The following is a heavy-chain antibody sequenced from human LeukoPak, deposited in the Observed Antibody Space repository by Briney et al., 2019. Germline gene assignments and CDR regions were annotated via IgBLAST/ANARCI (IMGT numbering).Heavy chain of an antibody. CDR1: GFTFSDYY. CDR2: VGGSGSLI. Sequence: PGGSLRLSCAASGFTFSDYYMNWIRQAPGKGLEWVASVGGSGSLIFYADSVKGRFTISRDNAKNSLYLQMNSLRPDDTAFNYCANSRPDSYIDSWGQGTLVTVST. D-gene: IGHD1-14*01. CDR3: ANSRPDSYIDS. J-gene: IGHJ4*02. V-gene: IGHV3-11*01.